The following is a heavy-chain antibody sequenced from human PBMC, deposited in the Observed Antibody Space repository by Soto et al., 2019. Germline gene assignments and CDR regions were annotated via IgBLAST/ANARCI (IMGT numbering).Heavy chain of an antibody. V-gene: IGHV1-69*01. CDR2: IIPIFGTA. D-gene: IGHD4-17*01. CDR3: ARDQRPHYGDYSPFDY. J-gene: IGHJ4*02. CDR1: GGTFSSYA. Sequence: QVQLVQSGAEVKKPGSSVKVSCKASGGTFSSYAISWVRRAPGQGLEWMGGIIPIFGTANYAQKFQGRVTITADESTSTAYMELSSLRSEDTAVYYCARDQRPHYGDYSPFDYWGQGTLVTVSS.